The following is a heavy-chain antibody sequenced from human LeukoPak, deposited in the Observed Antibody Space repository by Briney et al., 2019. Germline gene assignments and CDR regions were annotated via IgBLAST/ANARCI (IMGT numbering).Heavy chain of an antibody. CDR2: IYTSGST. CDR3: AGTQTYYDFWSGQKQYYYGMDV. Sequence: SETLSLTCTVSGGSISSGSYYWSWIRQPAGKGLEWIGRIYTSGSTNYNPSLKSRVTISADTSKNQFSLKLSSVTAADTAVYYCAGTQTYYDFWSGQKQYYYGMDVWGQGTTVTVSS. D-gene: IGHD3-3*01. V-gene: IGHV4-61*02. CDR1: GGSISSGSYY. J-gene: IGHJ6*02.